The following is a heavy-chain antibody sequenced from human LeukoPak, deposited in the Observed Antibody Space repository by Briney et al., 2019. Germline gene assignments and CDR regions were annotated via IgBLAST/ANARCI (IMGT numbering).Heavy chain of an antibody. D-gene: IGHD6-13*01. J-gene: IGHJ4*02. CDR3: ARDRTIAAAGTPDY. CDR1: GYTFDSYG. CDR2: ISAYNGNT. Sequence: ASVKVSCKASGYTFDSYGINWVRQAPGQGLEWMGWISAYNGNTNYAQKLQGRVTKTTDTSTSTAYMELRSLRSDDTAVYYCARDRTIAAAGTPDYWGQGTLVTVSS. V-gene: IGHV1-18*01.